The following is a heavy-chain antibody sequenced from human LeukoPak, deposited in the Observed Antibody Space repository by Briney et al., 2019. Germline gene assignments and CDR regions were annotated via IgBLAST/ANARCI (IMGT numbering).Heavy chain of an antibody. J-gene: IGHJ4*02. CDR2: IYYSGST. V-gene: IGHV4-59*11. Sequence: SETLSLTCTVSGGSISSHYWSWIRQPPGKGLEWIGYIYYSGSTHYNPSLRSRVTISVDSSKNQISLKLSSVTAADTAVYYCARGPGGSIDSWGQGTLVTVSS. CDR3: ARGPGGSIDS. CDR1: GGSISSHY. D-gene: IGHD3-16*01.